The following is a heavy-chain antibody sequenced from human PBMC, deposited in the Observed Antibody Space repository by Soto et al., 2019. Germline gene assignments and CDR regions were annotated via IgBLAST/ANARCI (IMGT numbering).Heavy chain of an antibody. CDR2: IFPIFGTA. D-gene: IGHD6-13*01. Sequence: GASVKVSCKASGGTFSSYAISWVRQAPGQRLEWLGGIFPIFGTANYAQKFQGRVTITADESTSTAYMELSSLRSEDTAVYYCARDSLAAAGHPYYYYGMDVWGQGTTVTVSS. CDR3: ARDSLAAAGHPYYYYGMDV. CDR1: GGTFSSYA. V-gene: IGHV1-69*13. J-gene: IGHJ6*02.